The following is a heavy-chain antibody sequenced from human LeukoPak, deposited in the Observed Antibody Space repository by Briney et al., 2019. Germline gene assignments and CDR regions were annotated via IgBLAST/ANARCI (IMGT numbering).Heavy chain of an antibody. D-gene: IGHD6-6*01. V-gene: IGHV4-34*01. J-gene: IGHJ4*02. Sequence: SETLSLTGAVYGGSFSGYYWSWIRQPPGKGLEWIGEINHSGSTNYNPSLKSRVTISVDTSKNQFSLKLSSVTAADTAVYYCASSIAARDYWGQGTLVTVSS. CDR2: INHSGST. CDR1: GGSFSGYY. CDR3: ASSIAARDY.